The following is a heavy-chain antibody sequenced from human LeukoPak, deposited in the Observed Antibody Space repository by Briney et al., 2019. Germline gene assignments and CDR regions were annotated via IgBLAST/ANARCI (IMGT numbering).Heavy chain of an antibody. CDR1: GYSISSGYY. CDR2: IYHSGST. J-gene: IGHJ5*02. Sequence: SETLSLTCTVSGYSISSGYYWGWIRQPPGKGLEWIGSIYHSGSTYYNPSLKSRVTISVDTSKNQFSLKLSSVTAADTAVYYCARDRYYYDSSGYHNWFDPWGQGTLVTVSS. CDR3: ARDRYYYDSSGYHNWFDP. V-gene: IGHV4-38-2*02. D-gene: IGHD3-22*01.